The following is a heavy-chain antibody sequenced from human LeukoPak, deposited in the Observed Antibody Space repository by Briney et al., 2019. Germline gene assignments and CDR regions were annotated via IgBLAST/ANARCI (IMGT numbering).Heavy chain of an antibody. D-gene: IGHD3-3*01. V-gene: IGHV3-11*04. CDR3: ARSGDYDFWSGYYRDFDY. CDR1: GFTFSDYY. Sequence: GGSLRLSCAASGFTFSDYYISWLRQAPGKGLEWVSYISSSGSTIYYADSVKGRFTISRDNAKNSLYLQMNSLRAEDTAVYYCARSGDYDFWSGYYRDFDYWGQGTLVTVSS. J-gene: IGHJ4*02. CDR2: ISSSGSTI.